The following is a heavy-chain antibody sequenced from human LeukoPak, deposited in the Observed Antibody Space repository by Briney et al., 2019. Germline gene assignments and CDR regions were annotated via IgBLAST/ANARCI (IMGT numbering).Heavy chain of an antibody. CDR3: AKSDYIDYYMDV. J-gene: IGHJ6*03. D-gene: IGHD4-11*01. CDR1: GGSISRGGYY. V-gene: IGHV4-30-2*01. Sequence: SETLSLTCTVSGGSISRGGYYWSWIRQPPGKGLEWIGYIYHIGTAAYNPSLKNRVTISVDWSKNQLSLKMSSVTAADTAVYYCAKSDYIDYYMDVWGKGATVTVSS. CDR2: IYHIGTA.